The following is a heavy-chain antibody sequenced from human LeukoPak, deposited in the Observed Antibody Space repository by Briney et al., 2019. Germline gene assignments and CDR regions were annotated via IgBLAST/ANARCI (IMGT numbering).Heavy chain of an antibody. CDR1: GGTFGSYA. CDR2: IIPIFGTA. CDR3: ARSAAGITIFDY. V-gene: IGHV1-69*05. D-gene: IGHD6-13*01. Sequence: ASVKVSCKASGGTFGSYAISWVRQAPGQGLEWMGGIIPIFGTANYAQKFQGRVTITTDESTSTAYMELSSLRSEDTAVYYCARSAAGITIFDYWGQGTLVTVSS. J-gene: IGHJ4*02.